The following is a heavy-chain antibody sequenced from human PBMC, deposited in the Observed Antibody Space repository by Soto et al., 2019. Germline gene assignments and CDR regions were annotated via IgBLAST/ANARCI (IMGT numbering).Heavy chain of an antibody. V-gene: IGHV4-4*09. D-gene: IGHD3-9*01. CDR2: IFSSGTP. CDR1: GGSLSSSY. CDR3: ARLEPYYDLSTGYHTVWWFDP. Sequence: SETLSLTCTVSGGSLSSSYWSWIRQAPGKGLEWLGYIFSSGTPNYNPSLKRRLTISLDASKNQFSLTLRSVTAADTAVYFCARLEPYYDLSTGYHTVWWFDPWGQGTLVTVSS. J-gene: IGHJ5*02.